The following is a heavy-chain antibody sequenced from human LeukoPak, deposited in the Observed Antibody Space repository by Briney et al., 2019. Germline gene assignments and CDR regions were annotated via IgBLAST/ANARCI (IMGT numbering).Heavy chain of an antibody. J-gene: IGHJ6*03. CDR3: ARETPYYDFWSGYYTGGFYYYYMDV. V-gene: IGHV4-38-2*02. D-gene: IGHD3-3*01. Sequence: SETLSLTCNVSGYSINSGFYWGWIRQPPGKGLEWIGCIFHSGSTYYNPSLKSRVTISVDTSNNQFSLNLSSVTAADTAVYYCARETPYYDFWSGYYTGGFYYYYMDVWGKGTTVTVSS. CDR1: GYSINSGFY. CDR2: IFHSGST.